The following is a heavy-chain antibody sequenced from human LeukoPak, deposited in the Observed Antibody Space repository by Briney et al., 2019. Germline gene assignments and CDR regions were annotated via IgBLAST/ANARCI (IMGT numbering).Heavy chain of an antibody. J-gene: IGHJ4*02. CDR2: INPNSGGT. D-gene: IGHD5-12*01. CDR3: ARDLDRGDSGYVFDY. CDR1: GYTFTGYY. Sequence: ASVKVSCKASGYTFTGYYMHWVRQAPGQGLGWVGRINPNSGGTNYAQKFQGRVTMTRDTSISTAYMELSRLRSDDTAVYYCARDLDRGDSGYVFDYWGQGTLVTVSS. V-gene: IGHV1-2*06.